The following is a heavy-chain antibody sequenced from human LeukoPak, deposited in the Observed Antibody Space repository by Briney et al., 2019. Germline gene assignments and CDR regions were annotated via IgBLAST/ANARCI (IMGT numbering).Heavy chain of an antibody. Sequence: ASAKVSCKASGYTFSDYYMHWARQAPGQGLEWMGWVNPNSVGTNYAQKFQGRFTMTRGTSINTAYMEVSGLRSDDTAVYYCSRGAPTIAMTGTGLDYWGQGTLVAVSS. CDR2: VNPNSVGT. CDR1: GYTFSDYY. V-gene: IGHV1-2*02. CDR3: SRGAPTIAMTGTGLDY. J-gene: IGHJ4*02. D-gene: IGHD6-19*01.